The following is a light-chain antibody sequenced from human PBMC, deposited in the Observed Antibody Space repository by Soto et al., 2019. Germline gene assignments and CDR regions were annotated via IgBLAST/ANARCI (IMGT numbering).Light chain of an antibody. CDR2: KAS. CDR3: QHYNTYSWT. Sequence: DIQMTQFPSTLSASVGDRVTITCRASQSISNRLAWFQQKSGEAPNLLIHKASSLESGVPSRFSGSGSGTEFTLTISSLQPDDFATYDPQHYNTYSWTFGQGTKVEIK. CDR1: QSISNR. V-gene: IGKV1-5*03. J-gene: IGKJ1*01.